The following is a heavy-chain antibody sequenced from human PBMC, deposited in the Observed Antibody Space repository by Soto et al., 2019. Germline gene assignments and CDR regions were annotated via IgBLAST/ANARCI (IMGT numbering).Heavy chain of an antibody. Sequence: GASVKVSCKASGFTFSNYGFTWVRQAPGQGLEWMGWISVYSGNTNYAQKLQGRVTMTTDTSTSTAYMELRSLRSDDTAVYFCARDRQPYSQGHYCPDYWGQGALVTVSS. CDR2: ISVYSGNT. D-gene: IGHD5-18*01. V-gene: IGHV1-18*01. CDR1: GFTFSNYG. CDR3: ARDRQPYSQGHYCPDY. J-gene: IGHJ4*02.